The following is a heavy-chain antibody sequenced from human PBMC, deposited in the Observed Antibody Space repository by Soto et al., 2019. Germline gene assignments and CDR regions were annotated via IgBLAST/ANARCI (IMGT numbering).Heavy chain of an antibody. Sequence: SETLSLTCTVSGGSISSSSYYWGWIRQPPGKGLEWIGSIYYSGSTYYNPSLKSRVTISVGTSKNQFSLKLSSVTAADTAVYYCSNNPDSSGWYGGSYYYGMDVWGQGTTVTVSS. CDR1: GGSISSSSYY. V-gene: IGHV4-39*01. J-gene: IGHJ6*02. D-gene: IGHD6-19*01. CDR3: SNNPDSSGWYGGSYYYGMDV. CDR2: IYYSGST.